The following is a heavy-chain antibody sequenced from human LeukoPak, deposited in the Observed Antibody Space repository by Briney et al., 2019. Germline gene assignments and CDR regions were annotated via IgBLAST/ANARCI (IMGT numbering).Heavy chain of an antibody. V-gene: IGHV1-69*05. CDR2: IIPIFGTA. CDR1: GGTFSSYA. J-gene: IGHJ6*03. CDR3: ARGKTYYYYMDV. Sequence: SVKVSCKASGGTFSSYAISWVRQAPGQGLEWMGRIIPIFGTANYAQKFQGRVTVTTDESTSTAYMELSSLRSEDTAVYYCARGKTYYYYMDVWGKGTTVTVSS.